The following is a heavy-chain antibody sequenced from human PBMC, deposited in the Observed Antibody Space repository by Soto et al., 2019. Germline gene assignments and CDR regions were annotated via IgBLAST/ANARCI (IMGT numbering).Heavy chain of an antibody. V-gene: IGHV4-31*03. J-gene: IGHJ5*02. CDR3: ASSWSSSWYYRRRGWFDP. Sequence: QVQLQESGPGLVKPSQTLSLTCTVSGGSISSGGYYWSWIRQHPGKGLEWIGYIYYSGSTYYNPSLQSRVTITVETSKNRFSLKLSSVTAADTAVYYCASSWSSSWYYRRRGWFDPWGQGTLVTVSS. CDR1: GGSISSGGYY. CDR2: IYYSGST. D-gene: IGHD6-13*01.